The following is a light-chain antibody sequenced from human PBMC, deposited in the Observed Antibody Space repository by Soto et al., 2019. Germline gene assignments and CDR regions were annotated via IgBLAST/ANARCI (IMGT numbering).Light chain of an antibody. J-gene: IGKJ4*01. V-gene: IGKV3-11*01. CDR3: QQRSAWPLT. CDR2: DAS. Sequence: EIVLTQSPATLSLSPGERATLSCRASQSVNSYLAWYQQKPGQAPRLLIYDASNRATGIPARFSGSGSGTDFILTISRLEPEDFAVYYCQQRSAWPLTFGGGTKVEIK. CDR1: QSVNSY.